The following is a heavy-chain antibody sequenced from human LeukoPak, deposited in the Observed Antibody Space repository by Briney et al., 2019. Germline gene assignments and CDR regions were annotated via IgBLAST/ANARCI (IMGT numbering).Heavy chain of an antibody. J-gene: IGHJ4*02. CDR1: GFSFNNYA. V-gene: IGHV3-23*01. CDR2: LSSSGLSP. Sequence: GGSLRLSCAGSGFSFNNYALYWVRQAPGKGLEWVSALSSSGLSPYYADSVKGRFTISRDNAKNSLYLQMNSLRAEDTAVYYCARYPLSIAAFDYWGQGTLVTVSS. CDR3: ARYPLSIAAFDY. D-gene: IGHD6-6*01.